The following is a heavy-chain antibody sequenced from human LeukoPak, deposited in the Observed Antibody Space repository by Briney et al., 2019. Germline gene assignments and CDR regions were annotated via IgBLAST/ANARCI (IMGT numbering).Heavy chain of an antibody. CDR3: ARVGRSPGALRNPNHYLDD. CDR2: TIPMFGSA. CDR1: GDIFNSYS. V-gene: IGHV1-69*05. D-gene: IGHD1-1*01. J-gene: IGHJ6*03. Sequence: SVKVSCKASGDIFNSYSISWVRQAPGEGLEWVGDTIPMFGSANYAEKLQGRVTITTDHSTSTAFLELSSLSSEDTAVYYCARVGRSPGALRNPNHYLDDWGKGTTVTVSS.